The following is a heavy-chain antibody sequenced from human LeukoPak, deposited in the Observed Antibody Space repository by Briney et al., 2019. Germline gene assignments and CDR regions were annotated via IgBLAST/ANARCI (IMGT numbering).Heavy chain of an antibody. CDR3: AIHDVFQDIVVVPAAPPRAFVI. Sequence: SETLSLTSAVAAYAISSGYYGGWIREPPGKGLGWIGSIYNTGRTYHNPPLKSPVTIAVDTRQNDVSLKLRSATATDTSVYICAIHDVFQDIVVVPAAPPRAFVIWGQGTMVAVSS. V-gene: IGHV4-38-2*01. CDR2: IYNTGRT. J-gene: IGHJ3*02. D-gene: IGHD2-2*01. CDR1: AYAISSGYY.